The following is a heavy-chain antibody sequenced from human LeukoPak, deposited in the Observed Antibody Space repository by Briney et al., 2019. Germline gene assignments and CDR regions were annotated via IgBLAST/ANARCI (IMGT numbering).Heavy chain of an antibody. CDR3: ARARGSGYNLYYYYYYMDV. CDR1: DYSISSGYN. CDR2: IYHSGIT. V-gene: IGHV4-38-2*01. J-gene: IGHJ6*03. D-gene: IGHD5-12*01. Sequence: PSETLSLTCGVSDYSISSGYNWAWIRQPPGKGLEWIGRIYHSGITYNSPSLKGRVTISVDTSKHQFSLKLSSVTAADTAVYYCARARGSGYNLYYYYYYMDVWGKGTTVTVSS.